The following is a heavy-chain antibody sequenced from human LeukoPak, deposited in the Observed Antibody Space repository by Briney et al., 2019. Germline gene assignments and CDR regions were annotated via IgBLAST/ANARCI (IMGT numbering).Heavy chain of an antibody. V-gene: IGHV1-18*01. CDR1: GYTFTSYG. Sequence: ASVKVSCKASGYTFTSYGISWVRQAPGQGLEWMGWISAYNGNTNYAQKLQGRVTMTTDTSTSTVYMELSSLRSEDTAVYYCARGQSAAYDFWSGYPFAGHYYYYMDVWGKGTTVTVSS. D-gene: IGHD3-3*01. CDR3: ARGQSAAYDFWSGYPFAGHYYYYMDV. J-gene: IGHJ6*03. CDR2: ISAYNGNT.